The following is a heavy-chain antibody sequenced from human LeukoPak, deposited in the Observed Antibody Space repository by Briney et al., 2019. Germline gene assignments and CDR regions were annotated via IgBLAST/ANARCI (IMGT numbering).Heavy chain of an antibody. CDR1: GFTFSSYE. Sequence: SGGSLRLSCVASGFTFSSYEMNWVRQAPGKGLEWVAYINQGGSEKYYVDSVRGRFTISRDDAKNSLYLQMHSLRAEDTAVYYCAREKARISMVRGVNRLAPRPDAFDMWGQGTMVTVSS. D-gene: IGHD3-10*01. V-gene: IGHV3-7*03. CDR3: AREKARISMVRGVNRLAPRPDAFDM. J-gene: IGHJ3*02. CDR2: INQGGSEK.